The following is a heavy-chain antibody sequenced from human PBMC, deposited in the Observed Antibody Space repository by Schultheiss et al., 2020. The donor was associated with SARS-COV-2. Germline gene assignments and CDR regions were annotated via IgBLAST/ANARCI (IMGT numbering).Heavy chain of an antibody. CDR1: GGTFTSYD. J-gene: IGHJ6*02. V-gene: IGHV1-8*01. D-gene: IGHD3-3*01. CDR3: ARSYSDFWSAYGMDV. CDR2: MNPNSGNT. Sequence: ASVKVSCKASGGTFTSYDINWVRQATGQGLEWMGWMNPNSGNTGYAQKFQGRVTMTRNTSISTAYMELSSLRSEDTAVYYCARSYSDFWSAYGMDVWGQGTTVTVSS.